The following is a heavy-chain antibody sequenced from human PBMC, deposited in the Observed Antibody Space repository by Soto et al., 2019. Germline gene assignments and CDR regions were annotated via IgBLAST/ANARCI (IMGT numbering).Heavy chain of an antibody. Sequence: QVQLQESGPGLVKPSETLSLTCTVSGGSVSSDDYNWSWIRQPPGKGLEWIGYIYYSGSTNYNPSLKSRVTISVDTSKNQFSLNLNSVTAADTAVYYCARDFTDRYFDLWGRGTLVTVSS. CDR3: ARDFTDRYFDL. CDR1: GGSVSSDDYN. V-gene: IGHV4-61*08. CDR2: IYYSGST. J-gene: IGHJ2*01.